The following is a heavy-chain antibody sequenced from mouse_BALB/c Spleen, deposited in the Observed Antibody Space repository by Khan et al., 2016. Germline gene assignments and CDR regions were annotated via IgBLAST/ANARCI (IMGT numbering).Heavy chain of an antibody. Sequence: QIQLVQSGPELKKPGETVKISCKASGYTFTNSGMNWVKQAPGKGLKWVGWIHTYTGEPTYADDFKGRFAFSLESSASTAYWQINNLINEDMPTYFCARGAVVTTGGYFDGWGAGTTVTVSS. V-gene: IGHV9-1*02. CDR3: ARGAVVTTGGYFDG. J-gene: IGHJ1*01. CDR1: GYTFTNSG. D-gene: IGHD2-2*01. CDR2: IHTYTGEP.